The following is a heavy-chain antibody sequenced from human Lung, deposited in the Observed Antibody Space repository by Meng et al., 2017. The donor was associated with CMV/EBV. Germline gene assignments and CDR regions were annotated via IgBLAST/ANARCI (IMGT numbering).Heavy chain of an antibody. CDR1: GYTFTSYG. V-gene: IGHV1-18*01. CDR3: ARIKRLEATPRPCHFDY. CDR2: ISAYNGNT. Sequence: ASVXVSXKASGYTFTSYGISWVRQAPGQGLEWMGRISAYNGNTNYAQKLQGRVTMTTDTATSTAYMELRSLRADDTAVYYCARIKRLEATPRPCHFDYLGQGXLVTVSS. D-gene: IGHD6-19*01. J-gene: IGHJ4*02.